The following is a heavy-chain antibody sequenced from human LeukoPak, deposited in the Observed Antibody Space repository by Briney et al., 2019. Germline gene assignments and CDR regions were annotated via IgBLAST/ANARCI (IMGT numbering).Heavy chain of an antibody. CDR2: INPSGGST. CDR3: ARLAGRVAVEDY. V-gene: IGHV1-46*01. D-gene: IGHD6-19*01. J-gene: IGHJ4*02. Sequence: ASVKVSCKASGYTFTSYYMHWVRQAPGQGLEWMGIINPSGGSTSYTQKFQGRVTMTRDTSTSTVYMELSSLRSEDTAVYYCARLAGRVAVEDYWGQGTLVTVSS. CDR1: GYTFTSYY.